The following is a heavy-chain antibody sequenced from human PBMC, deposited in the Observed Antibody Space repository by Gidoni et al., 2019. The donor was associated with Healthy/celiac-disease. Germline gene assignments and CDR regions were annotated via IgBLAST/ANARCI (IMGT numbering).Heavy chain of an antibody. V-gene: IGHV1-3*01. CDR3: ARSAGVAAAGPELDY. Sequence: QVQLVQSGAEVKKPGASVKVSCKASGYTFTSYAMHWVRQAPGQRLEWMGWINAGNGNTKYSQKFQGRVTITRDTSASTAYMELSSLRSEDTAVYYCARSAGVAAAGPELDYWGQGTLVTVSS. D-gene: IGHD6-13*01. CDR1: GYTFTSYA. J-gene: IGHJ4*02. CDR2: INAGNGNT.